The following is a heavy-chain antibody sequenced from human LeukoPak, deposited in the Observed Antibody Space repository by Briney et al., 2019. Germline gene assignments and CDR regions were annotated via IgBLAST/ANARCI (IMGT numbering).Heavy chain of an antibody. Sequence: GGSLRLSCAASGFTFSSYNMNWALQAPGEGLEWVSYICNRCNTIYYADSVKGRFTISRDNAKQSLYLQMNSLRAEETALYYCARAVGGSYVDAFDIWGQGTMVSVSS. CDR2: ICNRCNTI. CDR1: GFTFSSYN. J-gene: IGHJ3*02. CDR3: ARAVGGSYVDAFDI. D-gene: IGHD1-26*01. V-gene: IGHV3-48*04.